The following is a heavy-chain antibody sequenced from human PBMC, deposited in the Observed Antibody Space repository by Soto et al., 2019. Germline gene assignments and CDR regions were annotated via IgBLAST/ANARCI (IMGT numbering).Heavy chain of an antibody. CDR1: GGSFSGYY. CDR3: ARGQVVAAQH. D-gene: IGHD2-15*01. J-gene: IGHJ4*02. CDR2: IYHSGST. Sequence: SETLSLTCAAYGGSFSGYYWSWIRQPPGKGLEWIGYIYHSGSTYYNPSLKSRVTISVDRSKNQFSLKLSSVTAADTDVYYCARGQVVAAQHWGQGTLVTVSS. V-gene: IGHV4-34*01.